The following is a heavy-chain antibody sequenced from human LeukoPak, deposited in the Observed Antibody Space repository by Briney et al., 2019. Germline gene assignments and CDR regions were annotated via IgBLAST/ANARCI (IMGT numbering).Heavy chain of an antibody. Sequence: GGSLRLSCAASGFTFSSYGMHWVRQAPGKGLEWVAFIWYDGSNKYYADSVKGRFTISRDSSKNTLYLQMNRLRAEDAAVYYCAKAPVTTCSGAYCYPFDYWGQGTLVTVSS. J-gene: IGHJ4*02. CDR2: IWYDGSNK. CDR1: GFTFSSYG. V-gene: IGHV3-30*02. CDR3: AKAPVTTCSGAYCYPFDY. D-gene: IGHD2-21*01.